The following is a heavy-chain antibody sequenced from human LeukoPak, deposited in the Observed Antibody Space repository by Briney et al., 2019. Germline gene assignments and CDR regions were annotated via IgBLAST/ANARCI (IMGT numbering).Heavy chain of an antibody. CDR2: IYHSGST. CDR1: GYSISSGYY. CDR3: AREGIAAAGLPYYLDY. J-gene: IGHJ4*02. D-gene: IGHD6-13*01. Sequence: SETLSLTCTVSGYSISSGYYWGWIRQPPGKGLEWIGSIYHSGSTYYNPSLKSRVTISVDTSKNQFSLKLSSVTVADTAVYYCAREGIAAAGLPYYLDYWGQGTLVTVSS. V-gene: IGHV4-38-2*02.